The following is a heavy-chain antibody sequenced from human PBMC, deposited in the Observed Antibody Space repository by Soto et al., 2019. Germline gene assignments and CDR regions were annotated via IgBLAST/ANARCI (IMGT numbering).Heavy chain of an antibody. CDR2: ISLYSDGT. CDR3: ARVVPGYEAWFGT. J-gene: IGHJ5*02. D-gene: IGHD2-2*01. V-gene: IGHV1-18*01. Sequence: QVQLVQSGGEVKRPGASGKVSCKTSGYTFSNYGITWVRQAPGQPLEWLGWISLYSDGTNYAQKFQGRVSMTTDTSTTTAYMELRSLRSDDTAFYYCARVVPGYEAWFGTWGQGTLGSVSS. CDR1: GYTFSNYG.